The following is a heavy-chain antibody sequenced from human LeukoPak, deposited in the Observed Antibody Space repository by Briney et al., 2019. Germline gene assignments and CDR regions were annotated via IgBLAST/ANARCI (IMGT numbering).Heavy chain of an antibody. J-gene: IGHJ4*02. Sequence: PSETLSLTCTVSGGSISSYYWSWIRQPPGKGLEWIGYICYSGSTNHNPSLKSRVTISVDTSKNQFSLKLSSVTAADTAVYYCARLSAVINYFDYWGQGTLVTVSS. CDR2: ICYSGST. V-gene: IGHV4-59*01. D-gene: IGHD3-22*01. CDR3: ARLSAVINYFDY. CDR1: GGSISSYY.